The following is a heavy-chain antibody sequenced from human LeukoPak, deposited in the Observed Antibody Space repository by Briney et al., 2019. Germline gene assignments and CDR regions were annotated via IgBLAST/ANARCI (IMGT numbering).Heavy chain of an antibody. CDR2: IYPGDSDT. CDR1: GYSFTTYW. Sequence: GESLKISCKGSGYSFTTYWIAWVRQMPGKGLEWMGIIYPGDSDTRYSPSSQGQVTISADKSISTAYLQWNSLKASDTAMYYCARPVVGATTGSFDYWGQGTLVTVSS. CDR3: ARPVVGATTGSFDY. J-gene: IGHJ4*02. V-gene: IGHV5-51*01. D-gene: IGHD1-26*01.